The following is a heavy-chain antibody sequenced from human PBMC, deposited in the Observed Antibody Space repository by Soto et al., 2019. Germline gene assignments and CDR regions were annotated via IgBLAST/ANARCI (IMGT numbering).Heavy chain of an antibody. J-gene: IGHJ5*02. D-gene: IGHD3-22*01. Sequence: QVQLVQSGAEVKKPGSSVKVSCKASGGTFSSYAISWVRQAPGQGLEWMGGIIPIFGTANYAQKFQGRVTIPADESTSTVYMELRSLRSEDTAVYYCARDGSDYYDSSGYYRSNWFDPWGQGTLVTVSS. CDR1: GGTFSSYA. CDR2: IIPIFGTA. CDR3: ARDGSDYYDSSGYYRSNWFDP. V-gene: IGHV1-69*01.